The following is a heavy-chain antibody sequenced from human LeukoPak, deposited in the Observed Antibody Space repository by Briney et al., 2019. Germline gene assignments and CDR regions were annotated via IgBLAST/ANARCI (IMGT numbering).Heavy chain of an antibody. CDR3: AKDPLVYCGGDCYSDY. J-gene: IGHJ4*02. Sequence: GGSLRLSCAASGFTFSSYAMSRVRQAPGKGLEWVSAISGSGGSTYYADSVKGRFTISRDNSKNTLYLQMNSLRAEDTAVYYCAKDPLVYCGGDCYSDYWGQGTLVTVSS. CDR1: GFTFSSYA. D-gene: IGHD2-21*01. CDR2: ISGSGGST. V-gene: IGHV3-23*01.